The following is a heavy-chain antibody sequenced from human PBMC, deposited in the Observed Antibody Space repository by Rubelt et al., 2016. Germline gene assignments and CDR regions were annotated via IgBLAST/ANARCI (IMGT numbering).Heavy chain of an antibody. CDR3: ARTPYCSSTSCRGISFDY. Sequence: QVQLVQSGAEVKKPGASVKVSCKASGYTFTGYYMHWVRQAPGQGLEWMGWINPNSGGTNYAQKFQGRVTMTRDTSISTAYMELSRLRSDDTAVYYCARTPYCSSTSCRGISFDYWGQGTLVTVSS. J-gene: IGHJ4*02. CDR2: INPNSGGT. D-gene: IGHD2-2*01. V-gene: IGHV1-2*02. CDR1: GYTFTGYY.